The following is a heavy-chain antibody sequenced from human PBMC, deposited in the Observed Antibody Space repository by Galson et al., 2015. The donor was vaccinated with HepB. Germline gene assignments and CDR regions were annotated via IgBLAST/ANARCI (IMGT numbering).Heavy chain of an antibody. CDR2: IVGSGGST. CDR1: GFTFNNYA. Sequence: SLRLSCAASGFTFNNYAMSWVRQAPGKGLEWVSSIVGSGGSTYYTDSVKGRFIISRDNSKNTLYLQMDSLRVEDTAVYYCAGGTDSPLEYWGRGTLVTVSS. D-gene: IGHD1-1*01. J-gene: IGHJ4*02. V-gene: IGHV3-23*01. CDR3: AGGTDSPLEY.